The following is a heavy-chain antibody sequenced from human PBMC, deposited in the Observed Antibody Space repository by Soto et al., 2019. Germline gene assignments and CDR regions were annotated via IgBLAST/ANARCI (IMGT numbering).Heavy chain of an antibody. CDR3: AAVPPGVVALDWFDP. D-gene: IGHD2-15*01. V-gene: IGHV1-46*01. CDR2: INPSGGST. J-gene: IGHJ5*02. CDR1: GYTFTSYY. Sequence: QAQLVQSGAEVKKPGASVKVSCKASGYTFTSYYMHWVRQAPGQGLEWMGIINPSGGSTSYAQKFQGRVPMTRDTSTSTVYMELSSLRSEDTAVYYCAAVPPGVVALDWFDPWGQGTLVTVSS.